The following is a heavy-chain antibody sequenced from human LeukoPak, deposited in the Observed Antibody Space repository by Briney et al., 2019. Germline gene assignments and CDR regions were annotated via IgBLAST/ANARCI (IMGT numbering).Heavy chain of an antibody. Sequence: PGGSLRLSCAASGFSISGNYMSWIRQAPGKGLEWLSVIYSGGNTDYADSVKGRFTISRDNSKNTLYLQMNSLRAEDTAVYYCASTLAHWGQGTLVTVSS. D-gene: IGHD5-12*01. CDR1: GFSISGNY. CDR3: ASTLAH. CDR2: IYSGGNT. V-gene: IGHV3-53*01. J-gene: IGHJ4*02.